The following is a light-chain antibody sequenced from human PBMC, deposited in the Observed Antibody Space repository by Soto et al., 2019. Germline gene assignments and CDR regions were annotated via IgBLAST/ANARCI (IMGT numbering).Light chain of an antibody. CDR3: QQYIFYPLT. Sequence: DIQMTQSPSTLSAFVGDRVTITCRASQSVDKWLAWYQQNPGKAPKILIYKASTLESGVPSRFSGSGSGTEFTLTISSLQPDDFATYYCQQYIFYPLTFGGGTKVEIK. CDR1: QSVDKW. J-gene: IGKJ4*01. V-gene: IGKV1-5*03. CDR2: KAS.